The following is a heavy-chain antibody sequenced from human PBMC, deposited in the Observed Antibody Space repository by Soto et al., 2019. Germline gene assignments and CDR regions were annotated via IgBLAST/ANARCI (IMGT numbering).Heavy chain of an antibody. V-gene: IGHV1-46*01. CDR1: GYSFITSYH. D-gene: IGHD5-12*01. Sequence: ASVKVSCKASGYSFITSYHMHWVLHAPGQGLEWMGIINPTGSMTRYSQKFQGRLTMTRDTSTATDYMELSNLTSEDTAVYFCARDTGYDHDAFDIWGQGTRVTVSS. J-gene: IGHJ3*02. CDR3: ARDTGYDHDAFDI. CDR2: INPTGSMT.